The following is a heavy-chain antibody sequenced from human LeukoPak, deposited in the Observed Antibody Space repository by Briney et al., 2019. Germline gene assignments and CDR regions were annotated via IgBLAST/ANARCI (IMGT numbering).Heavy chain of an antibody. CDR3: ARLFGSGSYFDY. CDR1: AYSISSGYY. V-gene: IGHV4-38-2*02. D-gene: IGHD3-10*01. Sequence: SSETLSLTCSVSAYSISSGYYWGWIRQPPGKGLEWIGNIYYSGTTYYTPSLKSRVTMSVDTSKNQFSLKLSSVTAADTALYYCARLFGSGSYFDYWGQGTLVTVSS. CDR2: IYYSGTT. J-gene: IGHJ4*02.